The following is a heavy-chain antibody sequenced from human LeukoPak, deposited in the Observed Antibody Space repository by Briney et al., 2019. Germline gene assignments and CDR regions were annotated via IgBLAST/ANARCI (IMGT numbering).Heavy chain of an antibody. CDR2: ISAYNTNT. Sequence: ASVTVSCTASGYTFTSYGISWVRQAPGQGLEWMGWISAYNTNTNYAQKFQGRVTMTTDTSTSTVYMALTSLRSDDTAVYYCAGERTILTGHYRPREDYFDYWGQGTLVTVSS. CDR1: GYTFTSYG. D-gene: IGHD3-9*01. CDR3: AGERTILTGHYRPREDYFDY. V-gene: IGHV1-18*01. J-gene: IGHJ4*02.